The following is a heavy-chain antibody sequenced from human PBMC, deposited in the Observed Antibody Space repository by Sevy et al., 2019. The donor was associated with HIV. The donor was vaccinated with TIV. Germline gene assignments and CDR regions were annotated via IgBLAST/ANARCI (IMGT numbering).Heavy chain of an antibody. Sequence: GGCLRLSCAASGFTFDDYAMHWVRQAPGKGLEWVSGISWNSGSIGYTDAVKGRFTISRDNAKNSLYLQMNSLRAEDTALYYCAKDMGYCSSTSCYTDGGYYYGMDVWGQGTTVTVSS. J-gene: IGHJ6*02. V-gene: IGHV3-9*01. CDR3: AKDMGYCSSTSCYTDGGYYYGMDV. CDR1: GFTFDDYA. CDR2: ISWNSGSI. D-gene: IGHD2-2*02.